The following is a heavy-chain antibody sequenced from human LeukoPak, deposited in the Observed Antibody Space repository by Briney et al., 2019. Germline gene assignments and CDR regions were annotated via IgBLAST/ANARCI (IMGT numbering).Heavy chain of an antibody. Sequence: SETLSLTCAVYGGSFSGYYWSWIRQPPGKGLEWIGEINHSGSTNYNPSLKSRVTISVDTSKNQFSLKLSSVTAADTAVYYCARVKRGYSYGFGSFDYWGQGTLVTVSS. D-gene: IGHD5-18*01. CDR3: ARVKRGYSYGFGSFDY. J-gene: IGHJ4*02. CDR1: GGSFSGYY. V-gene: IGHV4-34*01. CDR2: INHSGST.